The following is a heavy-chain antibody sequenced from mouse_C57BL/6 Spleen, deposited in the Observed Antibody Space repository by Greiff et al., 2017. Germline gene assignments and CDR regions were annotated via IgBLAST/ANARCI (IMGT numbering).Heavy chain of an antibody. Sequence: EVKLVESVAELVRPGASVKLSCTASGFNIKNTYMHWVKQRPEQGLEWIGRIDPANGNTKYAPKFQGKATITADTSSNTAYLHLSSLTSEDTAIYYCARSDYYGSHFDYWGQGTTLTVSS. J-gene: IGHJ2*01. D-gene: IGHD1-1*01. CDR2: IDPANGNT. CDR1: GFNIKNTY. V-gene: IGHV14-3*01. CDR3: ARSDYYGSHFDY.